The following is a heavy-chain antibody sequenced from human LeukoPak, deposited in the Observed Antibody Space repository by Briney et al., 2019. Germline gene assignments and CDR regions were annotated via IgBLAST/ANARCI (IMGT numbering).Heavy chain of an antibody. J-gene: IGHJ6*02. V-gene: IGHV3-48*04. CDR1: GFTFSSYW. CDR2: ISHTGSSM. D-gene: IGHD3-10*01. CDR3: AIPPLSGTGSSRPLAEMDV. Sequence: SGGSLRLSCAASGFTFSSYWMSWVRQAPGKGLEWVSYISHTGSSMSYADSVKGRFTISRDNARNSLYLQMNSLRAEDTAVYYCAIPPLSGTGSSRPLAEMDVWGQGTTVTVSS.